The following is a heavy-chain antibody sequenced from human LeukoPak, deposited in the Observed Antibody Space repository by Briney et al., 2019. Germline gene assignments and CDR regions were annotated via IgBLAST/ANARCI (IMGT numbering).Heavy chain of an antibody. CDR1: GYTFTGYY. J-gene: IGHJ4*02. CDR2: INPNSGGT. D-gene: IGHD3-10*01. CDR3: ATWAAMVRGVISDY. V-gene: IGHV1-2*06. Sequence: GASVKVSCKASGYTFTGYYMHWVQQAPGQGLEWMGRINPNSGGTNYAQKFQGRVTMTRDTSISTAYMELSRLRSDDTAVYYCATWAAMVRGVISDYWGQGTLVAVSS.